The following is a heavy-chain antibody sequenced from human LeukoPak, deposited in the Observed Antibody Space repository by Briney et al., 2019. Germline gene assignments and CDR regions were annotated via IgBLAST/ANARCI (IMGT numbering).Heavy chain of an antibody. J-gene: IGHJ4*02. CDR2: ISSNGGST. Sequence: GGSLRLSCAASGFTFSSYAMHWVRQAPGKGLEYVSAISSNGGSTYYANSVKGRFTISRDNSKNTLYLQMGSLRAEDMAVYYCAREALWFGVLIFDYWGQGTLVTVSS. D-gene: IGHD3-10*01. V-gene: IGHV3-64*01. CDR3: AREALWFGVLIFDY. CDR1: GFTFSSYA.